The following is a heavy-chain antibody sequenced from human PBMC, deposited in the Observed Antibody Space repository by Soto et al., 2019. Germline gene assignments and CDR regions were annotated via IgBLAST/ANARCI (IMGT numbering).Heavy chain of an antibody. Sequence: GASVKVSCKASGGTFSSYAISWVRQAPGRGLEWMGGIIPIFGTANYAQKFQGRVTITADESTSTAYMELSSLRSEDTAVYYCARLWWIQLWPERSLPSYYFDYWGQGTLVTVSS. CDR3: ARLWWIQLWPERSLPSYYFDY. D-gene: IGHD5-18*01. J-gene: IGHJ4*02. CDR2: IIPIFGTA. CDR1: GGTFSSYA. V-gene: IGHV1-69*13.